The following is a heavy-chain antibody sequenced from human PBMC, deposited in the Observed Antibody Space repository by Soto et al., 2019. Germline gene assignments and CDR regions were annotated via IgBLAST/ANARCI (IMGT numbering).Heavy chain of an antibody. V-gene: IGHV3-9*01. CDR2: ISWNSGTI. CDR1: GFTFDDYA. CDR3: AKDIAARPPYYCDY. D-gene: IGHD6-6*01. Sequence: EVQLVESGGGLVQPGRSLRLSCAASGFTFDDYAMHWVRQAPGKGLEWVSGISWNSGTIAYAVSVEGRFTISRDNAKNSLYLQMNSLRAEDTALYYCAKDIAARPPYYCDYWGQGTLVTVSS. J-gene: IGHJ4*02.